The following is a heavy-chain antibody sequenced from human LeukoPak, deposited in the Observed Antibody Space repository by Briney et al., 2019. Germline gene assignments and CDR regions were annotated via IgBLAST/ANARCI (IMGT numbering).Heavy chain of an antibody. D-gene: IGHD6-19*01. CDR1: GFTFSDQY. CDR2: SRNKVNSYIT. V-gene: IGHV3-72*01. CDR3: ARGQEYSGWAKLYFDY. J-gene: IGHJ4*02. Sequence: GGSLRLSCAASGFTFSDQYMDWVRQAPGKGLEWVGRSRNKVNSYITEYAASVKGRFTISRDDSKNSLYLQMNSLKTEDTAVYYCARGQEYSGWAKLYFDYWGQGTLVTVSS.